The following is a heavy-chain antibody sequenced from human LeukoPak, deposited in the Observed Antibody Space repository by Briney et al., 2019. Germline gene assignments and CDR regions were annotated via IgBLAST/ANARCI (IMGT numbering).Heavy chain of an antibody. CDR3: VKERGPFDAFDI. V-gene: IGHV3-33*06. J-gene: IGHJ3*02. CDR2: IWSDGTNR. CDR1: GFTFSTYG. Sequence: PGRSLRLSCAASGFTFSTYGMHWVRQAPGKGLEWVAVIWSDGTNRFYADSVKGRFTFSRDNSENTLSLQMNSLRAEDTAVYYCVKERGPFDAFDIWGHGTMVTVSS.